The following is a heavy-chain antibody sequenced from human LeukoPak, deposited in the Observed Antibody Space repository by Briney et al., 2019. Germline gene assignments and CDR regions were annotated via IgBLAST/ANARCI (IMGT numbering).Heavy chain of an antibody. D-gene: IGHD3-22*01. CDR3: ARGRYYDSSGYSYAFDI. J-gene: IGHJ3*02. CDR1: GYSFTGYA. Sequence: ASVKVSCKASGYSFTGYAMNWVRQAPGQGLEWMGWISAYNGNTNYAQKLQGRVTMTTDTSTSTAYMELRSLRSDDTAVYYCARGRYYDSSGYSYAFDIWGQGTMVTVSS. CDR2: ISAYNGNT. V-gene: IGHV1-18*01.